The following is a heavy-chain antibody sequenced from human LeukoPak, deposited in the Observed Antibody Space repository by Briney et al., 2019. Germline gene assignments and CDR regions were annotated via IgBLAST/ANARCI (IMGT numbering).Heavy chain of an antibody. D-gene: IGHD5-18*01. V-gene: IGHV1-2*02. J-gene: IGHJ3*02. CDR2: INPNSGGT. Sequence: GASVKVSCKASGYTFTGYYMHWVRQAPGQGLEWMGWINPNSGGTNYAQKFQGRVTMTRDTSISTAYMELSRLRSDDTAVYYCARDVETHSYGLGHDAFDIWGQGTMVTVSS. CDR3: ARDVETHSYGLGHDAFDI. CDR1: GYTFTGYY.